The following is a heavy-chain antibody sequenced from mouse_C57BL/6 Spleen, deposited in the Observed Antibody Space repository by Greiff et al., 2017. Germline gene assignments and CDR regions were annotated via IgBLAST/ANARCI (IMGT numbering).Heavy chain of an antibody. V-gene: IGHV1-19*01. CDR2: INPYNGGT. J-gene: IGHJ2*01. Sequence: VQLQQSGPVLVKPGASVKMSCKASGYTFTDYYMNWVKQSHGKSLEWIGVINPYNGGTSYNQKFKGKATLTVDKSSSTAYMELNSLTSEDSAVYYCASGADYSNLDYWGQGTTLTVAS. D-gene: IGHD2-5*01. CDR3: ASGADYSNLDY. CDR1: GYTFTDYY.